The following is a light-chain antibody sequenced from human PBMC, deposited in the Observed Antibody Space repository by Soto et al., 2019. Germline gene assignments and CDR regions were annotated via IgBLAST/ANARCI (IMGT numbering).Light chain of an antibody. V-gene: IGKV3-20*01. Sequence: EIVLTQSPGTLSLSPGERATLSCRASQSVSSNYLAWYQQKPGQAPRLLIYGTSSRATGIPDRFSGSGSGKDFTLTISRLEPEDFALYYCQQYGSSPKYTFGQGTKLEIK. CDR1: QSVSSNY. J-gene: IGKJ2*01. CDR3: QQYGSSPKYT. CDR2: GTS.